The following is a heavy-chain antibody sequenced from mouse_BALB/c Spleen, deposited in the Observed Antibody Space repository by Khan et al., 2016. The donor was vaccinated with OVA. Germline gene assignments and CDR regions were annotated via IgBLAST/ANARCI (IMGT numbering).Heavy chain of an antibody. J-gene: IGHJ3*01. V-gene: IGHV1-31*01. D-gene: IGHD2-2*01. CDR3: TRHGYVAWFTY. CDR2: IDPFSGGS. CDR1: GYSFTSYY. Sequence: VQLKQSGPELMKPGASVKISCKASGYSFTSYYIHWGMQRYGESLEWIGYIDPFSGGSTYNQKFKVKATLTVDKSSSTAYIHFSNLTSEDSAVYYCTRHGYVAWFTYWGQGTLVTVSA.